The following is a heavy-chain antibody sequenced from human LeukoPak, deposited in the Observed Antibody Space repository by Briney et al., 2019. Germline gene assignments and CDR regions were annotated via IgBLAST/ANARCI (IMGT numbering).Heavy chain of an antibody. J-gene: IGHJ4*02. Sequence: SETLSLTCTASGGSISFYYCSWVRQPAGKGLEWVGRIYTSGSTNYNPSLKSRVTMSVDTSKNHFSLKLTSVTAADTAVYYCARGYSSTSSTPDYWGQGTLVTVSS. CDR1: GGSISFYY. CDR3: ARGYSSTSSTPDY. V-gene: IGHV4-4*07. CDR2: IYTSGST. D-gene: IGHD6-6*01.